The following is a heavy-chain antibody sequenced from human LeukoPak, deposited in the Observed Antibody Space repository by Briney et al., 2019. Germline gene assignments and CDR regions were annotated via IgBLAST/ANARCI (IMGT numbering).Heavy chain of an antibody. Sequence: SVKVSCKASGGTFSSYTISWVRQAPGQGLEWMGRIIPILGIANYAQEFQGRVTITADKSTSTAYMELSSLRSEDTAVYYCARDSDICTNGVCYTPFDYWGQGTLVTVSS. CDR1: GGTFSSYT. J-gene: IGHJ4*02. V-gene: IGHV1-69*04. D-gene: IGHD2-8*01. CDR3: ARDSDICTNGVCYTPFDY. CDR2: IIPILGIA.